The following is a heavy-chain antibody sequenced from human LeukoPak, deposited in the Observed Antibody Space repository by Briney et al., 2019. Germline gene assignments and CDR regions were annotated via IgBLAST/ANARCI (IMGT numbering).Heavy chain of an antibody. J-gene: IGHJ3*02. CDR3: GRFAHHDAFGI. V-gene: IGHV4-61*02. CDR1: GDSISSGSYY. CDR2: IYTSGST. Sequence: PSETLSLTCTVSGDSISSGSYYWSWIRQPAGKGLEWIGRIYTSGSTNYNPSLKSRVTISVDTSKNQFSLKVVSVTAADTATYYCGRFAHHDAFGIWGQRTMVTVSS.